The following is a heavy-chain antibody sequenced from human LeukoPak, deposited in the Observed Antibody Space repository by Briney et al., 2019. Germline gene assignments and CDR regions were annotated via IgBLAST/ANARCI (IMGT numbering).Heavy chain of an antibody. V-gene: IGHV4-59*12. D-gene: IGHD6-19*01. CDR1: GGSITNYY. Sequence: SETLSLTCSVSGGSITNYYFSWIRQTPGRGLEWIGYGYYTGTTRYNPSLGSRATVAVDTSKDQFSLKLSSVTAADTAVYYCARAFNRGLAYFDYWGQGTLVTVSS. J-gene: IGHJ4*02. CDR3: ARAFNRGLAYFDY. CDR2: GYYTGTT.